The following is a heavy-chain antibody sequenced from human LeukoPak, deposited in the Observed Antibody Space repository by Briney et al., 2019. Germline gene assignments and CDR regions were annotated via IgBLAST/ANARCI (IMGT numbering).Heavy chain of an antibody. CDR2: IYTSGST. CDR1: GGSISSGSYY. Sequence: SETLSLTCTVSGGSISSGSYYWSWIRQPAGKGLEWIGRIYTSGSTNYNPSLKSRVTISVDTSKNQYSLELSSVTAADTAVYYCAREGVVTADYWGQGTLVTVSS. CDR3: AREGVVTADY. D-gene: IGHD3-22*01. V-gene: IGHV4-61*02. J-gene: IGHJ4*02.